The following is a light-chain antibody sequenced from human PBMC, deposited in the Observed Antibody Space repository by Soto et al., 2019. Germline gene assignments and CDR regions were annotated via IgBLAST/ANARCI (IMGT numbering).Light chain of an antibody. CDR3: QQYSSSQGWT. Sequence: EIMLTQSPGTLSLSPGERATLSCRAIQSVRTTYLAWYQQKPGQAPRLLIYNASNRTTGIPDRFSGSGSGTDFTLTINRLEPADFAVYFCQQYSSSQGWTFGQGTKVDIK. CDR2: NAS. J-gene: IGKJ1*01. V-gene: IGKV3-20*01. CDR1: QSVRTTY.